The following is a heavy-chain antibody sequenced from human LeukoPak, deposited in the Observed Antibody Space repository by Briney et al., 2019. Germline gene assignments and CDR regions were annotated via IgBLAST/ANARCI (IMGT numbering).Heavy chain of an antibody. J-gene: IGHJ4*02. CDR3: ARRFHDVEYFDY. D-gene: IGHD1-1*01. CDR2: IYPGDSDT. Sequence: GESLKISCKGSGYSFNNYWIGWVRQMSGKGLEWMGIIYPGDSDTRHSPSFQGQVTSPADKSISTAYLPWSSLKAADTAMYYFARRFHDVEYFDYWGQGTLLTV. CDR1: GYSFNNYW. V-gene: IGHV5-51*01.